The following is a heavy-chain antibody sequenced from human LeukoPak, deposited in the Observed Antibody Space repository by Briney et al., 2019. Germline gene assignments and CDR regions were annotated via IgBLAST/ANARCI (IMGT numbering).Heavy chain of an antibody. CDR1: GFTFSGYI. CDR3: ARDQWLDY. Sequence: GGSLRLSCAASGFTFSGYIMNWVRQAPGKGLEGVSFIGTSGNTIYYADSVKGRFTVSRDNAKNSLYLQMNSLRAEDTAVYYCARDQWLDYWGRGTLVTVSS. D-gene: IGHD6-19*01. J-gene: IGHJ4*02. CDR2: IGTSGNTI. V-gene: IGHV3-48*01.